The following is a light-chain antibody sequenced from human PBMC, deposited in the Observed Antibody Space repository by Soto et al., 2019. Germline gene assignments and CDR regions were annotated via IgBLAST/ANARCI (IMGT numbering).Light chain of an antibody. CDR2: SNN. V-gene: IGLV1-44*01. Sequence: QSVLTQPPSASGTPGQRVTISCSGSSSNIGSNTVNWYQQLPGTAPQLLIYSNNQRPSGVPDRCSGSKYGTSASLAISGLPSEDEADYYCAAWDDSLNGLVVGGGTKLTVL. CDR1: SSNIGSNT. J-gene: IGLJ3*02. CDR3: AAWDDSLNGLV.